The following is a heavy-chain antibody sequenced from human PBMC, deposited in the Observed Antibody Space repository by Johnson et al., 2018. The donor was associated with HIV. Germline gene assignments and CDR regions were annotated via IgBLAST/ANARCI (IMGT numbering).Heavy chain of an antibody. V-gene: IGHV3-30*03. D-gene: IGHD5-18*01. CDR1: GLTFSSYG. CDR3: ATEAGIELWLIDAFDL. CDR2: ISYDGSNK. J-gene: IGHJ3*01. Sequence: QMLLVESGGGVVQPGQSLRLSCAASGLTFSSYGMHWVRQAPGKGLEWVALISYDGSNKYYADSVKGRFTISRDNSKNTLYLQMKSLKTEDTAVYYCATEAGIELWLIDAFDLWGQGTMVTVSS.